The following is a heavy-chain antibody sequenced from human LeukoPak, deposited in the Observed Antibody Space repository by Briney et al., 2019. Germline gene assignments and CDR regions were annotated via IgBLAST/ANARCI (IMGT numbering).Heavy chain of an antibody. J-gene: IGHJ4*02. D-gene: IGHD3-22*01. CDR3: ARARRLGYDSRGYSDY. V-gene: IGHV1-8*01. CDR2: MNPNSGNT. CDR1: GYTFTSYD. Sequence: ASVKVSCKASGYTFTSYDIKWVRQATGQGLEWMGWMNPNSGNTGYAQKFQGRVTMTRNTSISTAYMELSSLRSEDTAVYYCARARRLGYDSRGYSDYWGQGTLVTVSS.